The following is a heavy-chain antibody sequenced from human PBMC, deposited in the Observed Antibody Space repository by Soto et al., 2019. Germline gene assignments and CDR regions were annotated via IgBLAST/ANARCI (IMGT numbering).Heavy chain of an antibody. CDR2: INPRGGST. CDR3: ARDPYCGGGSCYTYLFDY. V-gene: IGHV1-46*01. Sequence: QVQLVQSGAEVKRPGASVKDSCKTSGYTFXTDXXHWVXQXPGXGLEWXXVINPRGGSTSYAQKFQGRVTMTRDTSTNTVYMEVSGLRSEDTAVYYCARDPYCGGGSCYTYLFDYWGQGTLVTVAS. J-gene: IGHJ4*02. CDR1: GYTFXTDX. D-gene: IGHD2-15*01.